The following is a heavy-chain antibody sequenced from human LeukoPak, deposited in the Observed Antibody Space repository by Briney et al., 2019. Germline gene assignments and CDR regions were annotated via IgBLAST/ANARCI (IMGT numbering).Heavy chain of an antibody. V-gene: IGHV4-59*08. Sequence: SETLFLTCTVSGVSISSYYWSWIRQPPGKGLELIGYIYYSVSTNYNPSLKSRVTISVDTSKTQLSLKLSSVTAADTAVYYCARQFYYDSGGSHYWGQGSLVTVSS. J-gene: IGHJ4*02. CDR1: GVSISSYY. CDR2: IYYSVST. CDR3: ARQFYYDSGGSHY. D-gene: IGHD3-22*01.